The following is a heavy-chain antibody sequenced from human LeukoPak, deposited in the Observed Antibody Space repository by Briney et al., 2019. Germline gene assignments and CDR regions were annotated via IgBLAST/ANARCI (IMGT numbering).Heavy chain of an antibody. Sequence: GGSLRLSCAASGFTFDDYAMHWVRQAPGKGLEWVSLISGDGGSTYYADSVKGRFTISRDNSKNSLYLQMNSLRTEDTALYYCAKSRFWSGYYPIFDYWGQGTLVTVSS. D-gene: IGHD3-3*01. V-gene: IGHV3-43*02. CDR1: GFTFDDYA. CDR3: AKSRFWSGYYPIFDY. J-gene: IGHJ4*02. CDR2: ISGDGGST.